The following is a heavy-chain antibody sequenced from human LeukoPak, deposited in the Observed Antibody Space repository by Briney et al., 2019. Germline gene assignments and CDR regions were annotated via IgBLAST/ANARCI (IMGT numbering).Heavy chain of an antibody. D-gene: IGHD1-26*01. V-gene: IGHV3-7*01. CDR2: IKQDGSTK. Sequence: PGGSLRLSCAASGFTFSSSWMACVRQAPGRGLEWVANIKQDGSTKHYADSLKGRFTISRDNPKSSLSLQMNSLRVDDTAIYYCARDIDGSRDYWGQGILVTVAS. J-gene: IGHJ4*02. CDR3: ARDIDGSRDY. CDR1: GFTFSSSW.